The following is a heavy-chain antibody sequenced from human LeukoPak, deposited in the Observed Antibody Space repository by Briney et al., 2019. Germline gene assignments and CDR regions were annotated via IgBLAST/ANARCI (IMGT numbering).Heavy chain of an antibody. V-gene: IGHV4-34*01. J-gene: IGHJ5*02. Sequence: SETLSLTCAVYGGSFSGYYWSWIRQPPGKGLEWIGEINHSGSTNYNPSLKSRVTISVDTSKNQFSLKLTSVTAADTALYYCARTFYDDGRGTTRNDLFDPRGQGTLVTVSS. CDR3: ARTFYDDGRGTTRNDLFDP. D-gene: IGHD1-1*01. CDR2: INHSGST. CDR1: GGSFSGYY.